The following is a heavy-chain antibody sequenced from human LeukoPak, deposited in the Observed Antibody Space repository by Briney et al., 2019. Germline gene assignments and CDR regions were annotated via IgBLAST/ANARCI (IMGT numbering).Heavy chain of an antibody. CDR2: IYYSGST. CDR1: GGSISSSSYY. CDR3: VASVAAAGKGGIQGWFDP. Sequence: PSETLSLTCTVSGGSISSSSYYWGWIRQPPGKGLEWIGSIYYSGSTYYNPSLKSRVTISVDTSKNQFSLKLSSVTAADTAVYYCVASVAAAGKGGIQGWFDPWGQGTLVTVSS. J-gene: IGHJ5*02. D-gene: IGHD6-13*01. V-gene: IGHV4-39*07.